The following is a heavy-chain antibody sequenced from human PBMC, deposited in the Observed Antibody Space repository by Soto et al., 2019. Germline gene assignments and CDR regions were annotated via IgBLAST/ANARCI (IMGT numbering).Heavy chain of an antibody. V-gene: IGHV1-46*01. J-gene: IGHJ6*02. CDR2: INPSGGST. D-gene: IGHD2-15*01. Sequence: ASVKVSCKASGYTFTSYYMHWVRQAPGQGLEWMGIINPSGGSTSYAQKFQGRVTMTRDTSTSTVYMELSSLRSEDTAVYYCARDVLLVVAEDYYYYGMDVWGQRTTVTGSS. CDR1: GYTFTSYY. CDR3: ARDVLLVVAEDYYYYGMDV.